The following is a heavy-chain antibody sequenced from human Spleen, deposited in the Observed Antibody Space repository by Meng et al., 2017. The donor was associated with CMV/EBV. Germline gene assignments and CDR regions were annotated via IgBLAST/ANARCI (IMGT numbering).Heavy chain of an antibody. J-gene: IGHJ4*02. CDR3: AHRDYCSGGTCTFDY. V-gene: IGHV2-5*02. CDR2: IYWDDDK. CDR1: GFSLRTSGMG. D-gene: IGHD2-15*01. Sequence: SGFSLRTSGMGLGWIRQPPGKALEWLALIYWDDDKRYSPSLKSRLTITKDTSKNQVILTMTNMDPVDTATYYCAHRDYCSGGTCTFDYWGQGTLVTVSS.